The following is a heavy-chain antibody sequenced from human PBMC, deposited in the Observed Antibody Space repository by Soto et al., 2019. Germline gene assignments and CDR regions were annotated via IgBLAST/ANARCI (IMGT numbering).Heavy chain of an antibody. CDR2: INHSGST. CDR3: ASGKQLDRFDY. J-gene: IGHJ4*02. D-gene: IGHD5-18*01. Sequence: PSETLSLTCAVYGGSFSGYYWSWIRQPPGKGLEWIGEINHSGSTNNNPSLKSRVTISLDTSKNQVSLKLSSVTAADTAVYYCASGKQLDRFDYWGQGTQVTVSS. CDR1: GGSFSGYY. V-gene: IGHV4-34*01.